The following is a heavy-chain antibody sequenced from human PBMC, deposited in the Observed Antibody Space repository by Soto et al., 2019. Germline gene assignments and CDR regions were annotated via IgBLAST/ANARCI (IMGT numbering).Heavy chain of an antibody. Sequence: QPXGSLRLSCTASGFTFSSYAMTCVRHAPGKGLEWVSTISTSDYSTYYADSVKGRFTISRDNSKNTLYLQMDSLTAEDTAVYYCATGGYDPRAAFHYWGQGTLDSVS. CDR3: ATGGYDPRAAFHY. J-gene: IGHJ4*02. V-gene: IGHV3-23*01. CDR1: GFTFSSYA. D-gene: IGHD5-12*01. CDR2: ISTSDYST.